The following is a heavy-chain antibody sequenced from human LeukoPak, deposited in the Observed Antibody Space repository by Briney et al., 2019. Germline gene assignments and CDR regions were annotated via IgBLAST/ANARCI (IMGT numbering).Heavy chain of an antibody. D-gene: IGHD3-3*01. CDR1: GFTFSSYW. V-gene: IGHV3-7*03. J-gene: IGHJ4*02. Sequence: GGSLRLSCAASGFTFSSYWMSWVRQAPGKGPEWVANIRQDGNEKYYVDSVKGRFIISRDNAKNSLYLQINSLRAEDTAVYFCATSKLEWLFNFYYWSQGTLVTVSS. CDR2: IRQDGNEK. CDR3: ATSKLEWLFNFYY.